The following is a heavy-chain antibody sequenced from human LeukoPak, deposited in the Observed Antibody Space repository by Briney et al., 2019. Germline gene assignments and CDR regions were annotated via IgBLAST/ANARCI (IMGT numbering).Heavy chain of an antibody. CDR1: GGSISSYY. CDR3: ARAACGGDCYPDY. V-gene: IGHV4-59*08. CDR2: IFYSGST. D-gene: IGHD2-21*02. J-gene: IGHJ4*02. Sequence: SETLSLTCTVSGGSISSYYWSWIRQPPGKGLEWIGYIFYSGSTNYNPSLKSRVTISVDTSKNQFSLKLSSVTAADTAVYYCARAACGGDCYPDYWGQGTLVTVSS.